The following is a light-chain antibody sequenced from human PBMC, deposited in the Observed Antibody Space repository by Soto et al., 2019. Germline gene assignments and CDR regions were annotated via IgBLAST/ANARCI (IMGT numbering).Light chain of an antibody. V-gene: IGKV3-20*01. Sequence: EIVLTQSPGTLSLSPGERATLSCRASQSVSSTYVAWYQQKPGQAPRLLISGATRRATGIPDRFSVSGSRTDFTLTIRRLEPEDFAVYYCQQFDISPFTFGPGTNVDIK. CDR2: GAT. CDR3: QQFDISPFT. J-gene: IGKJ3*01. CDR1: QSVSSTY.